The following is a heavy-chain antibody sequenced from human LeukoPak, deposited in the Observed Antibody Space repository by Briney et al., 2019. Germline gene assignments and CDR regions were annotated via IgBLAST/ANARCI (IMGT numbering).Heavy chain of an antibody. Sequence: ASVKVSCKASGYTFTSYGISWVRQAPGQGLEWMGWISAYNGNTNYAQKRQGRVTMTTDTSPSTAYMELRSLRSDDTAVYYCARDRLDYYYGSSFLDYWGQGTLVTVSS. J-gene: IGHJ4*02. CDR1: GYTFTSYG. D-gene: IGHD3-10*01. CDR3: ARDRLDYYYGSSFLDY. V-gene: IGHV1-18*01. CDR2: ISAYNGNT.